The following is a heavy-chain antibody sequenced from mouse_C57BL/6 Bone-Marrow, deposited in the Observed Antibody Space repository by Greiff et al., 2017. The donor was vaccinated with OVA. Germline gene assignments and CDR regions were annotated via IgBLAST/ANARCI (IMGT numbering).Heavy chain of an antibody. D-gene: IGHD3-3*01. CDR3: ARQGGRGYAMDY. Sequence: EVHLVDSGGDLVKPGGSLKLSCAASGFTFSSYGMSWVRQTPDKRLEWVATISSGGSYTYYPDSVKGRFTISRDNAKNTLYLQMSSLKSEDTAMYYCARQGGRGYAMDYWGQGTSVTVSS. CDR1: GFTFSSYG. J-gene: IGHJ4*01. V-gene: IGHV5-6*01. CDR2: ISSGGSYT.